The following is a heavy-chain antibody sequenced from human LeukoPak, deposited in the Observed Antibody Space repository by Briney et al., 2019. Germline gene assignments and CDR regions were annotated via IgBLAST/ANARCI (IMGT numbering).Heavy chain of an antibody. CDR1: GFSFSSYE. J-gene: IGHJ3*02. D-gene: IGHD3-10*01. CDR3: VKDHYGSGSSYGPSWAFDI. V-gene: IGHV3-48*03. CDR2: ISNSGSPI. Sequence: GGSLRLSCAASGFSFSSYEMNWVRQAPGKGLEWVSYISNSGSPIYYADSVKGRFTISRDNAKNSLYLQMNSLRDEDTAIYYCVKDHYGSGSSYGPSWAFDIWGQGTMVTVSS.